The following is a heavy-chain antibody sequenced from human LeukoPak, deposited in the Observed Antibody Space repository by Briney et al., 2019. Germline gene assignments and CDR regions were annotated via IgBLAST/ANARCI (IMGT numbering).Heavy chain of an antibody. D-gene: IGHD5-18*01. CDR3: AKDRDTAMVRYYFDY. V-gene: IGHV3-21*04. J-gene: IGHJ4*02. Sequence: GGSLRLSCAASGFTFSSYSMNWVRQAPGKGLEWVSSISSSSSYIYYADSVKGRFTISRDNSKNTLYLQMNSLRAEDTAVYYCAKDRDTAMVRYYFDYWGQGTLVTVSS. CDR1: GFTFSSYS. CDR2: ISSSSSYI.